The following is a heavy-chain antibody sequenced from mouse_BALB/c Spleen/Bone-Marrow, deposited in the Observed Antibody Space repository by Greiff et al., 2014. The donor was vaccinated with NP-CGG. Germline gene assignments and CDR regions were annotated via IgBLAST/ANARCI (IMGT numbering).Heavy chain of an antibody. Sequence: VNLEESGAELVKPGASVKLSCKASGYTFTSYYMCWVKQRPGQGLEWIGEINPSNGGTNFNEKFKSKATLTVDKSSSTAYMSLSSLTSEDSAVYYCTRSRRAMDHWGQGTSVTVSS. CDR1: GYTFTSYY. D-gene: IGHD2-12*01. J-gene: IGHJ4*01. CDR3: TRSRRAMDH. V-gene: IGHV1S81*02. CDR2: INPSNGGT.